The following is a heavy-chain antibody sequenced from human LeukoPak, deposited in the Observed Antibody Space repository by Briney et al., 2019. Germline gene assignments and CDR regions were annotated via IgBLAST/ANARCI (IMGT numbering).Heavy chain of an antibody. CDR3: ATTSVDVTFSFFDP. Sequence: GASVKVSCTASGNTFTNNDIIWMRQATGQGLEWMGWMNPYNGDTGYAQKFQGRVTLTRDTSTTTAYMELSGLKHDDSAVYYCATTSVDVTFSFFDPWGHGALVTVSS. CDR2: MNPYNGDT. D-gene: IGHD2-21*02. J-gene: IGHJ5*02. CDR1: GNTFTNND. V-gene: IGHV1-8*01.